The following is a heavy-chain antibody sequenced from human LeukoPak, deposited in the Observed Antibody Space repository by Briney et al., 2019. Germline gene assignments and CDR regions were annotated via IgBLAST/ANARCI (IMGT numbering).Heavy chain of an antibody. CDR2: ISTYKDHT. V-gene: IGHV1-18*01. CDR1: GYTFTNYG. CDR3: ARVYELRFLDGLPKGYYFDS. J-gene: IGHJ4*02. D-gene: IGHD3-3*01. Sequence: ASVKVSCKASGYTFTNYGFSWVRQAPGQGLEWLGWISTYKDHTVYAQKVQGRVTITTDTSSNTAYMELRSLRSDDTAIYYCARVYELRFLDGLPKGYYFDSWGQGTLVTVSS.